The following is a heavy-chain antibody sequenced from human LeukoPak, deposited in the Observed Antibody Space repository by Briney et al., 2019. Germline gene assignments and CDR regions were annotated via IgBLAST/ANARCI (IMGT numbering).Heavy chain of an antibody. D-gene: IGHD1-26*01. J-gene: IGHJ4*02. CDR3: VRPGGSYSQTHPFDY. V-gene: IGHV1-69*13. Sequence: SVKVSCKASGGTFSSYAISWVRQAPGQGLEWMGGIIPIFGTANYAQKFQGRVTITADESTSTAYMELSSLRSEDTAVYYCVRPGGSYSQTHPFDYWGQGTLVTVSS. CDR1: GGTFSSYA. CDR2: IIPIFGTA.